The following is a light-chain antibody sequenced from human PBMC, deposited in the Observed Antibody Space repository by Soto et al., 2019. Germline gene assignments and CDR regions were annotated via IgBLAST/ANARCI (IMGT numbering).Light chain of an antibody. V-gene: IGKV3-11*01. Sequence: EIVLTQSPATLSLSPGERATLSCRASHSVSRYLAWYQQKPGQAPRLLMYDASNRATGIPARFRGSGSGTDFTLTISSLEPEDFAVYYCQQRSNWALTFGGGTKVEI. CDR1: HSVSRY. CDR2: DAS. CDR3: QQRSNWALT. J-gene: IGKJ4*01.